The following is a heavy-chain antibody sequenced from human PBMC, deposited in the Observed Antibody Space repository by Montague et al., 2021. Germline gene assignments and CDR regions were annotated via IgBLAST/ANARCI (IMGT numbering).Heavy chain of an antibody. Sequence: SLRLSCAASGFTISSWAMSWVRQAPGKGLECVSLINASGGKTHYADSVTGRFTISRDGSKNTLYLQMDSLRVEDTAVYYCANFRQSVEMDVWGQGTRVTVSS. CDR2: INASGGKT. V-gene: IGHV3-23*01. CDR3: ANFRQSVEMDV. D-gene: IGHD3-3*01. J-gene: IGHJ6*02. CDR1: GFTISSWA.